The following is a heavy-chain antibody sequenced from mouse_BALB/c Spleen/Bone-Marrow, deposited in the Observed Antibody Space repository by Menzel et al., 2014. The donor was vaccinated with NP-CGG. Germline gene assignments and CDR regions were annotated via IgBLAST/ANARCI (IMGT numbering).Heavy chain of an antibody. CDR2: VYPGNNDT. CDR3: TRYFYGGRDWYFDV. CDR1: GYTFTSFW. V-gene: IGHV1-5*01. J-gene: IGHJ1*01. Sequence: VQLKQSGTVLARPGASVKMSCKASGYTFTSFWMHWVKQRPGQGLEWIGAVYPGNNDTNYNQNFKGKAKLTAVTSTSTAYMEFSSLTNEDSAVYYCTRYFYGGRDWYFDVWGEGTTATISS. D-gene: IGHD1-1*01.